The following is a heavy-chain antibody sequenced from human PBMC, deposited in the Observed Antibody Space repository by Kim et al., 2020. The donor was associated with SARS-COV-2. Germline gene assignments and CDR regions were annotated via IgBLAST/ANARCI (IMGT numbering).Heavy chain of an antibody. V-gene: IGHV3-11*05. J-gene: IGHJ4*02. CDR1: GFTFSDYY. CDR2: ISSSSSYT. D-gene: IGHD1-26*01. Sequence: GGSLRLSCAASGFTFSDYYMSWIRQAPGKGLEWVSYISSSSSYTNYADSVKGRFTISRDNAKNSLYLQMNSLRAEDTAVYYCAREKEVWEPIDYWGQGTLVTVSS. CDR3: AREKEVWEPIDY.